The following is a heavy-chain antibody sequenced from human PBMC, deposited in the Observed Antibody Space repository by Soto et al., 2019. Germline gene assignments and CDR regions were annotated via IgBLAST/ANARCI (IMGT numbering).Heavy chain of an antibody. CDR1: GGTFSSYA. J-gene: IGHJ4*02. Sequence: QVQLVQSGSEVKNPGSSVKGSCKAPGGTFSSYAISWVRQAPGQGLEWMGGDIPIFDTPNYAQKFQGRVTFTADESTSTAYMELSSLRSDDTAVYYCARDRSGLFDYWGQGTLGTVSS. CDR2: DIPIFDTP. D-gene: IGHD1-26*01. CDR3: ARDRSGLFDY. V-gene: IGHV1-69*01.